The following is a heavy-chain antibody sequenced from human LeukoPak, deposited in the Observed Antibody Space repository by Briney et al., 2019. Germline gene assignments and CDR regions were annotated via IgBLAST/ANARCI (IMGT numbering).Heavy chain of an antibody. CDR3: ARRVGSSESSYYFDY. CDR2: ISSDGSIT. V-gene: IGHV3-74*01. Sequence: GGPLRLSCAASGFTFNIYWMHWVRQAPGKGLVWVSLISSDGSITSYADSVKGRFTISRDNAKNTVYLQMNSLRVEDTAVYYCARRVGSSESSYYFDYWGQGTLVTVSS. CDR1: GFTFNIYW. D-gene: IGHD3-22*01. J-gene: IGHJ4*02.